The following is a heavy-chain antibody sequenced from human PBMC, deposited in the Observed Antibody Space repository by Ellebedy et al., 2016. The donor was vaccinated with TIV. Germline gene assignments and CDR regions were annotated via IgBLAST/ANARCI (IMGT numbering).Heavy chain of an antibody. CDR3: ARGGSVRYFDWLLGGHQRTPYYYYMDV. D-gene: IGHD3-9*01. Sequence: ASVKVSXXASGYTFTSYDINWVRQATGQGLEWMGWMNPNSGNTGYAQKFQGRVTMTRNTSISTAYMELSSLRSEDTAVYYCARGGSVRYFDWLLGGHQRTPYYYYMDVWGKGTTVTVSS. J-gene: IGHJ6*03. CDR1: GYTFTSYD. CDR2: MNPNSGNT. V-gene: IGHV1-8*01.